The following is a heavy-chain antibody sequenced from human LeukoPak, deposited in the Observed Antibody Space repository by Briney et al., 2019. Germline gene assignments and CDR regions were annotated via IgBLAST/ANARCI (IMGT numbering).Heavy chain of an antibody. Sequence: GGPLSFSCEPPGLPFTNYALSWFRKPQGKGLEWVSPISGSGTTTHYADSVKGRFTVSRDNSKNTVFLQMHSLGAEDTAVYYCSKGETDTGTLTHVYWGQGTLVTVSS. D-gene: IGHD1-7*01. CDR3: SKGETDTGTLTHVY. V-gene: IGHV3-23*01. J-gene: IGHJ4*02. CDR1: GLPFTNYA. CDR2: ISGSGTTT.